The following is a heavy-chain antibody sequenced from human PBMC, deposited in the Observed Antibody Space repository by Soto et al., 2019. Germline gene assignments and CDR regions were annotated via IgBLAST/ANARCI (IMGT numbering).Heavy chain of an antibody. CDR1: GFTFSSYA. D-gene: IGHD2-21*02. J-gene: IGHJ4*02. Sequence: EVQLLESGGGLVQPGGSLRLSCAASGFTFSSYAMSWVRQAPGKGLEWVSAISGSGGSTYYADSVKGRFTISRDNSKNTLDLQMNSRRAEDTAVYYCAKDPGASGDWHGGLYWGQGTLVTVSS. CDR3: AKDPGASGDWHGGLY. CDR2: ISGSGGST. V-gene: IGHV3-23*01.